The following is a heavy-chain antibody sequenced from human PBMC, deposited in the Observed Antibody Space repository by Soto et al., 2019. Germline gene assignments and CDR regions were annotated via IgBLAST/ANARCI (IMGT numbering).Heavy chain of an antibody. CDR1: GGSISSGGYY. Sequence: TLSLTCTVSGGSISSGGYYWSWIRQHPGKGLEWIGYIYYSGSTYYNPSLKSRVTISVDTSKNQFSLKLSSVTAADAAVYYCARDTPRGYSYGSFDYWGQGTLVTV. CDR3: ARDTPRGYSYGSFDY. V-gene: IGHV4-31*03. CDR2: IYYSGST. J-gene: IGHJ4*02. D-gene: IGHD5-18*01.